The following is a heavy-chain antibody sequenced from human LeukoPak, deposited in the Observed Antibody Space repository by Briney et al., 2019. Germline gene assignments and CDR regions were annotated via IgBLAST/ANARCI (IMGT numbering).Heavy chain of an antibody. CDR2: MNPNSGNT. D-gene: IGHD3-9*01. Sequence: GASVKVSCKASGYTFTSYDINWVRQATGQGLEWMGWMNPNSGNTGYAQKFQGRVTMTRNTSISTAYMELSSLRSEDTAVYYCARGRAEYFDWLSDYWGQGTLVTVSS. J-gene: IGHJ4*02. CDR3: ARGRAEYFDWLSDY. V-gene: IGHV1-8*01. CDR1: GYTFTSYD.